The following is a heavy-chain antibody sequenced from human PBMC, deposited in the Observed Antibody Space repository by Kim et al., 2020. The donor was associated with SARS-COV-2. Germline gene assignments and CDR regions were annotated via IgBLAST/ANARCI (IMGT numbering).Heavy chain of an antibody. D-gene: IGHD6-19*01. CDR1: GITFSTSQ. V-gene: IGHV3-21*01. J-gene: IGHJ4*02. CDR2: ISSSSRYI. CDR3: ARDELAVADPFDY. Sequence: GGSLRLSCASSGITFSTSQMNWVRQAPGKGLEWVSAISSSSRYIYYADSVKGRFTISRDNAQNSVYLQMNSLRVEDTAVYYCARDELAVADPFDYWGQGTQVTVSS.